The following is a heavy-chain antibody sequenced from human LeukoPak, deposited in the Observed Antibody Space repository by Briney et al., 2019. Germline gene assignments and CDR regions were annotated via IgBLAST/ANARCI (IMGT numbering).Heavy chain of an antibody. V-gene: IGHV3-21*01. CDR3: ARDTSGQD. J-gene: IGHJ4*02. Sequence: PGGSLRLSCAASGFTFSSYSMNWVRQAPGKGLEWVSSITSSGAYIYYADSVKGRFTISRDNAKNSLYLQMNSLRAEDTAVYYCARDTSGQDWGLGTLVTVSS. D-gene: IGHD5-12*01. CDR2: ITSSGAYI. CDR1: GFTFSSYS.